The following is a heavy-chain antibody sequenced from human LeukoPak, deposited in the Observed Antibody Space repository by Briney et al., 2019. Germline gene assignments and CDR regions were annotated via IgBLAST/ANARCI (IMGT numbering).Heavy chain of an antibody. CDR2: ISWNSGSI. J-gene: IGHJ4*02. V-gene: IGHV3-9*01. CDR1: GFTFDDYA. Sequence: QPGGSLRLSCAASGFTFDDYAMHWVRQAPGKGLEWVSGISWNSGSIGYADSVKGRFTISRDNAKNSLYLQMNSLRAEDTALYYCAKGTYSSGWYVAQDWGQGTLVTVSS. CDR3: AKGTYSSGWYVAQD. D-gene: IGHD6-19*01.